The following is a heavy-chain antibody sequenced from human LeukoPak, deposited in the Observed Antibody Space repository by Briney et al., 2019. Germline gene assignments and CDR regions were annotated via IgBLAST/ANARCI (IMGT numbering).Heavy chain of an antibody. Sequence: PGGSLRLSCAASGFTVSSNYMSWVRQAPGKGPEWVSVIYSGGSTYYADSVKGRFTISRDNSKNTLYLQMNSLRAEDTAVYYCARVTYYYDSSGYGSAFDIWGQGTMVTVSS. CDR2: IYSGGST. V-gene: IGHV3-53*01. CDR1: GFTVSSNY. D-gene: IGHD3-22*01. CDR3: ARVTYYYDSSGYGSAFDI. J-gene: IGHJ3*02.